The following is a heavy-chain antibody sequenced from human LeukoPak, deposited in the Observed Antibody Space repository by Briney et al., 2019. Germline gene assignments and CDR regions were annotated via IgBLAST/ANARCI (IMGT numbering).Heavy chain of an antibody. Sequence: SETLSLTCTVSGGSISSYYWSWIRQPPGKGLEWIGYIYYSGSTNYNPSLKSRVTISVDTSKNQFSLKLSSVTAADTAVYYCASGWRLDYWGQGTLVTVSS. J-gene: IGHJ4*02. CDR3: ASGWRLDY. D-gene: IGHD2-15*01. V-gene: IGHV4-59*08. CDR1: GGSISSYY. CDR2: IYYSGST.